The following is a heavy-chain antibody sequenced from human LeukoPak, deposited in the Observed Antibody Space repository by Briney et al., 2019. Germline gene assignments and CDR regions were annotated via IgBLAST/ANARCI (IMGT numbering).Heavy chain of an antibody. V-gene: IGHV3-23*01. Sequence: GGSLRLSCAASGLTFRSCAMSWVRQAPGKGLEWVSGISCSGDRTYYADSVKGLFTISRDNSKNTLYLQMNTLRAEDTAVYYCAKDFTVVVPTAVALFDYWGQGTLVTVSS. CDR2: ISCSGDRT. CDR1: GLTFRSCA. CDR3: AKDFTVVVPTAVALFDY. D-gene: IGHD2-2*01. J-gene: IGHJ4*02.